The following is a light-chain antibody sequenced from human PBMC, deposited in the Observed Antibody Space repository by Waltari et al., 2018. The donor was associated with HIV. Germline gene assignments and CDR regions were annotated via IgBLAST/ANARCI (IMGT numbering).Light chain of an antibody. J-gene: IGLJ2*01. CDR2: LNSDGSH. V-gene: IGLV4-69*01. CDR1: NGHSDSA. Sequence: QLLLTQSPSASASLGASVRLTCTLSNGHSDSAITWHQQQPEKGPRFLMRLNSDGSHNKGDGISDRFSGSSSGAERYLTISSLQAEDEGDYHCQTWGTGIQVFGGGTKLTVL. CDR3: QTWGTGIQV.